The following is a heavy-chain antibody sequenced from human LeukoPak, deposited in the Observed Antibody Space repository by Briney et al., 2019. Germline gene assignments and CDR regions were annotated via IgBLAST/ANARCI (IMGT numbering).Heavy chain of an antibody. V-gene: IGHV4-4*07. D-gene: IGHD2-15*01. J-gene: IGHJ3*02. CDR2: IYTSGST. CDR3: ARDRRQDHDAFDI. CDR1: GGSISSHY. Sequence: PSETLSLTCTVSGGSISSHYWSWIRQPAGKGLGWIGRIYTSGSTNYNPSLKSRVTMSVDTSKNQFSLKLSSVTAADTAVYYCARDRRQDHDAFDIWGQGTMVTVSS.